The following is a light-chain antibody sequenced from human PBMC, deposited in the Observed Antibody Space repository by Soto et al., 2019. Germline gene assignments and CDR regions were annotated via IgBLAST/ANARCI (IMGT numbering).Light chain of an antibody. CDR2: AAS. J-gene: IGKJ4*01. CDR1: QGISSY. V-gene: IGKV1-9*01. Sequence: DIQLTQSPSFLSASVGDRVSITCWASQGISSYLAWYQQKPGKAPKLLIYAASTLQSGVPSRFSGSGSGTEFTLTISCLQPEDFATYYCQQLNSYPLTFGGGTKVEIK. CDR3: QQLNSYPLT.